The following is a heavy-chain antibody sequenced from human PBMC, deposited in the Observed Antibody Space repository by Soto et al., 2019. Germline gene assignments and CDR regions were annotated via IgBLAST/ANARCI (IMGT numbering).Heavy chain of an antibody. V-gene: IGHV3-66*01. CDR1: GFTVSSNY. CDR3: AKTPAVAGLSAFDY. CDR2: IYSGGST. J-gene: IGHJ4*02. D-gene: IGHD6-19*01. Sequence: GGSLRLSCAASGFTVSSNYMSWVRQAPGKGLEWVSVIYSGGSTYYADSVKGRFTISRDNSKNTLYLQMNSLRAEDTAVYYCAKTPAVAGLSAFDYWGQGTLVTVSS.